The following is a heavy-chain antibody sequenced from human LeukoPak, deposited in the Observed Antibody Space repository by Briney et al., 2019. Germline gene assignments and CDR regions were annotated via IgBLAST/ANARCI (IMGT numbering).Heavy chain of an antibody. D-gene: IGHD3-16*02. CDR3: ARARSNDYVWGSYRYPFDY. J-gene: IGHJ4*02. Sequence: PSETLSLTCTVSGASVTGYYWSWVRQAPGKGLEYIGYIYYSARTDYNPSLKSRATISLDTSKNQFSLSLTSVTAADTAVYYCARARSNDYVWGSYRYPFDYWGQGTLVTVPS. V-gene: IGHV4-59*02. CDR2: IYYSART. CDR1: GASVTGYY.